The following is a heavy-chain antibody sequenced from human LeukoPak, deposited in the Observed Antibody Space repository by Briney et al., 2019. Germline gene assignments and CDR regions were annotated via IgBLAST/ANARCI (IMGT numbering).Heavy chain of an antibody. CDR2: INHSGST. Sequence: SETLSLTCAVYGGSFSGYYWSWIRQPPGKGLEWIGEINHSGSTNYNPSLKSRVTISVDTSKNQFSLKLSSVTAADTAVYYCARAGGTYYDILTGYYTPGWFDPWGQGTLVTVSS. CDR3: ARAGGTYYDILTGYYTPGWFDP. CDR1: GGSFSGYY. V-gene: IGHV4-34*01. D-gene: IGHD3-9*01. J-gene: IGHJ5*02.